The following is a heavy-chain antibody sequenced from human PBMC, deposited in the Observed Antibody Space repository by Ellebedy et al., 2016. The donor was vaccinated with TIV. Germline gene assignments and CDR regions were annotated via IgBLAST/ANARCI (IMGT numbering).Heavy chain of an antibody. D-gene: IGHD1-1*01. CDR1: GFTFRNYA. J-gene: IGHJ4*02. V-gene: IGHV3-23*01. CDR2: ISATGGST. CDR3: AKDVQTRVPLARASDN. Sequence: GGSLRLSXTVSGFTFRNYAMRWVRQAPGKGLEWVSDISATGGSTYYADSVKGRFTISRDNSKNTLYLQMNSLRAADTAVYYCAKDVQTRVPLARASDNWGQGTLVTVSS.